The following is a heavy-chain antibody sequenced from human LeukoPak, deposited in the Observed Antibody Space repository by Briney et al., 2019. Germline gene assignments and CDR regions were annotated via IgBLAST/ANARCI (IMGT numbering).Heavy chain of an antibody. D-gene: IGHD4-17*01. V-gene: IGHV4-34*01. CDR1: GGSFSGYY. Sequence: SETLSLTCAVYGGSFSGYYWSWIRQPPGKGLEWIGEINHSGSTNYNPSLKSRVTISVDTSKNQFSQKLSSVTAADTAVYYCARSLRLFDYWGQGTLVTVSS. CDR2: INHSGST. CDR3: ARSLRLFDY. J-gene: IGHJ4*02.